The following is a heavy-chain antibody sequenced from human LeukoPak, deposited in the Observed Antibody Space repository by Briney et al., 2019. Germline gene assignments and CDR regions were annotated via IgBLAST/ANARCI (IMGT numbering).Heavy chain of an antibody. Sequence: ASVKVSCKASGYTFTGYYMHWVRQAPGRGLEWMGWINPNSGGTNYAQKFQGRVTMTRDTSISTAYMELSRLRSDDTAVYYCARDSGVIAVAGLFDYWGQGTLVTVSS. D-gene: IGHD6-19*01. V-gene: IGHV1-2*02. CDR1: GYTFTGYY. CDR3: ARDSGVIAVAGLFDY. CDR2: INPNSGGT. J-gene: IGHJ4*02.